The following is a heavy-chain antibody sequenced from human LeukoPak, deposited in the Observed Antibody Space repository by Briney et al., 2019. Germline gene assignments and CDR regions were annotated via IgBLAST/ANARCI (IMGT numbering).Heavy chain of an antibody. D-gene: IGHD5-24*01. Sequence: PGGSLRLSCAASGFTFSSYGMHWVRQAPGKGLEWVAVISYDGSNKYYADSVKGRFTISRDNSKNTLYLQMNSLRAEDTAVYYCATGGRWLQISPISPVWGQGTLVIVSS. V-gene: IGHV3-30*03. CDR1: GFTFSSYG. CDR2: ISYDGSNK. J-gene: IGHJ4*02. CDR3: ATGGRWLQISPISPV.